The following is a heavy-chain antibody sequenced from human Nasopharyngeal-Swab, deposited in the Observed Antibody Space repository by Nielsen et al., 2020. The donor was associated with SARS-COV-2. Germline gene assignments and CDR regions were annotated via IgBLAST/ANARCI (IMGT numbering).Heavy chain of an antibody. Sequence: GESLKISCAASGFTFSSYGMHWVRQAPGKGLEWVAVIWYDGSNKYYADSVKGRFTISRDNSKNTLYLQMNSLRAEDTAVYYCARHQGSSGWFFFDFWGQGTLVTVSS. D-gene: IGHD6-19*01. CDR2: IWYDGSNK. J-gene: IGHJ4*02. V-gene: IGHV3-33*01. CDR3: ARHQGSSGWFFFDF. CDR1: GFTFSSYG.